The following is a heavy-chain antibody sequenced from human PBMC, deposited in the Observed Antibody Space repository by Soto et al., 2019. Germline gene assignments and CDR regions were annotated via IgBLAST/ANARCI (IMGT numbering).Heavy chain of an antibody. CDR1: GYIFTTYG. CDR3: PRGPLTISWY. V-gene: IGHV1-3*01. D-gene: IGHD6-13*01. Sequence: QVQLVQSGAEVKKPGASVKVSCKASGYIFTTYGLHWVRQAPGQRLEWMGWINPGNGNTNYSQKFQDRLTITRDTSATTAYMELSSLSSEDTAVYYCPRGPLTISWYWGQGTPVNVSS. J-gene: IGHJ4*01. CDR2: INPGNGNT.